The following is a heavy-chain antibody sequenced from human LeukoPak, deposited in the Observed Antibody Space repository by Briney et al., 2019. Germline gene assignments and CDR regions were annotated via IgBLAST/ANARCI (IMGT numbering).Heavy chain of an antibody. D-gene: IGHD3-3*01. CDR3: ARDTRSSYFDFWTAYHEGNWFDP. Sequence: ASVKVSCKASGYTFANYGISWVRQAPGQGLEWMGWISAYNGNTNYAQKFQDRVSMTKDTSTSTAYMELRSLRSDDTAVYYCARDTRSSYFDFWTAYHEGNWFDPWGQGTLVTVSS. CDR1: GYTFANYG. V-gene: IGHV1-18*01. CDR2: ISAYNGNT. J-gene: IGHJ5*02.